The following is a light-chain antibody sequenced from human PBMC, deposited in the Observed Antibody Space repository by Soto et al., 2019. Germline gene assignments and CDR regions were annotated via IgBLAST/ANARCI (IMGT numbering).Light chain of an antibody. V-gene: IGLV2-14*01. CDR3: SSYTSSSTYV. Sequence: QSALTQPASVSGSPRASITISCTGTSSDVGGYNYVSWYQQHPGKAPKLMIYDVSNRPSGVSNRFSGSKSGNTASLTISGLQAEDEADYYCSSYTSSSTYVFGTGTKVTVL. J-gene: IGLJ1*01. CDR2: DVS. CDR1: SSDVGGYNY.